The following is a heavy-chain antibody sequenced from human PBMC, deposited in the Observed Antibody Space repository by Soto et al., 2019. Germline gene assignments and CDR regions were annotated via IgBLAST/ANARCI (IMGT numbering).Heavy chain of an antibody. CDR2: INHIGST. J-gene: IGHJ3*02. V-gene: IGHV4-34*01. Sequence: QVQLQQWGAGLLKPSETLSLTCAVYGGSFSGYYWSWIRQPPGKGLEWIGEINHIGSTNYNPSLQRRVTTSGDTSKNQFSLKLSSVTAAATAVYYCARRDPIVVVRAPPGRAFEIRGQGTMVTVSS. D-gene: IGHD2-2*01. CDR3: ARRDPIVVVRAPPGRAFEI. CDR1: GGSFSGYY.